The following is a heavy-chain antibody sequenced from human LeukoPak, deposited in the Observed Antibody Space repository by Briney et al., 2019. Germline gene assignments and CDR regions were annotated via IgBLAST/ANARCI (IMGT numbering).Heavy chain of an antibody. V-gene: IGHV3-11*04. CDR3: ARDDWNYVYGFDP. J-gene: IGHJ5*02. CDR2: ISSSGSTI. Sequence: PGGSLRLSCAASGFTFSDYYMSWIRQAPGKGLERVSYISSSGSTIYYADSVKGRSTISRDNAKNSLYLQMNSLRAEDTAVYYCARDDWNYVYGFDPWGQGTLVTVSS. CDR1: GFTFSDYY. D-gene: IGHD1-7*01.